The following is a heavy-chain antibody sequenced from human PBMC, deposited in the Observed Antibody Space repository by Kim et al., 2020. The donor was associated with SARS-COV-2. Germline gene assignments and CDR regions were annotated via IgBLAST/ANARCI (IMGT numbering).Heavy chain of an antibody. D-gene: IGHD5-12*01. CDR2: IYYSGST. Sequence: SETLSLTCTVSGGSISSGGYYWSWIRQHPGKGLEWIGYIYYSGSTYYNPSLKSRVTISVDTSKNQFSLKLSSVTAADTAVYYCARDRPGYSGYDPPKEAYYYYYGMDVWGQGTTVTVSS. CDR3: ARDRPGYSGYDPPKEAYYYYYGMDV. V-gene: IGHV4-31*03. CDR1: GGSISSGGYY. J-gene: IGHJ6*02.